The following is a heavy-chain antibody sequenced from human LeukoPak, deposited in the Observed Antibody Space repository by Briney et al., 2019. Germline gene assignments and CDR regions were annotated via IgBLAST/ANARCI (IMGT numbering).Heavy chain of an antibody. CDR3: TRHIYYEDGFDY. J-gene: IGHJ4*02. V-gene: IGHV3-73*01. CDR2: IRSKANSYAT. CDR1: GFTFSGSA. Sequence: GGSLRLSCAASGFTFSGSAMLWVRQASGKGLEWVGRIRSKANSYATAYAASVKGRFTISRDDSKNTAYLQMSSLKTEDTAVYYCTRHIYYEDGFDYWGQGTLVTVSS. D-gene: IGHD3-22*01.